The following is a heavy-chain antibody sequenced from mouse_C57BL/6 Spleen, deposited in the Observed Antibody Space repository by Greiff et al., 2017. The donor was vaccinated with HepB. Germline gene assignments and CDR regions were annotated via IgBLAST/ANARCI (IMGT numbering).Heavy chain of an antibody. CDR1: GYTFTSYW. CDR2: IDPSDSYT. Sequence: QVQLQQPGAELVMPGASVKLSCKASGYTFTSYWMHWVKQRPGQGLEWIGEIDPSDSYTNYNQKFKGKSTLTVDKSSSTAYRQLSSLTSEDSAVYYCARFGDYYGSFDYWGQGTTLTVSS. CDR3: ARFGDYYGSFDY. V-gene: IGHV1-69*01. J-gene: IGHJ2*01. D-gene: IGHD1-1*01.